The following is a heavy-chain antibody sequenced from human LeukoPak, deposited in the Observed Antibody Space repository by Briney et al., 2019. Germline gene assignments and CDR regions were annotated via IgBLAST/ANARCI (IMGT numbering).Heavy chain of an antibody. CDR1: GGTFSSYA. D-gene: IGHD2-21*02. CDR2: IIPIFGTA. Sequence: SVKVSCKASGGTFSSYATSWVRQAPGQGLEWMGGIIPIFGTANYAQKFQGRVTITADESTSTAYMELSSLRSEDTAVYYCARVASPAKYCGGDCYRLDYWGQGTLVTVSS. J-gene: IGHJ4*02. V-gene: IGHV1-69*13. CDR3: ARVASPAKYCGGDCYRLDY.